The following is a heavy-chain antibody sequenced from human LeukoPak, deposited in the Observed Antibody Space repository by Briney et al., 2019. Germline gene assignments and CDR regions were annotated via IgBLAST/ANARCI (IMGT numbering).Heavy chain of an antibody. J-gene: IGHJ5*02. CDR2: IKEDGSEK. CDR3: ARDRSLTDP. V-gene: IGHV3-7*01. CDR1: GFTFSNYW. Sequence: GGSLRLSCVASGFTFSNYWMSWVRQAPGKGLECVANIKEDGSEKYYVDSVKGRFTISRDNAKNSLFLQMNSLRAEDTAVYYCARDRSLTDPWGQGTLVIVSS.